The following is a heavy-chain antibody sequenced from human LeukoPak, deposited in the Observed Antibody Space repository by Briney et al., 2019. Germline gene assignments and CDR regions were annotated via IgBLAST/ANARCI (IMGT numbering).Heavy chain of an antibody. D-gene: IGHD3-16*02. CDR2: IGVNT. J-gene: IGHJ4*02. V-gene: IGHV3-23*01. CDR1: GFTVSTYP. CDR3: AGGYPDSLGDY. Sequence: GGSLRLSCAASGFTVSTYPMTWVRQAPEKGLEWVSSIGVNTYYADTVKGRFTISKDTSKNTLLLQMSSLRAEDTAVYYCAGGYPDSLGDYWGQGTLVTVSS.